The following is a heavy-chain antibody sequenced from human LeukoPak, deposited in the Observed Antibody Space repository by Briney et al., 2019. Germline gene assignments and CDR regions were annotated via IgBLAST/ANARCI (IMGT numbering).Heavy chain of an antibody. V-gene: IGHV3-66*01. D-gene: IGHD3-22*01. Sequence: PSETLSLTCAVYGGSFSGYYWSWVRQAPGKGLEWVSVIYSGGSTYYADSVKGRFTISRDNSKNTLYLQMNSLRAEDTAVYYCASPAYYYDSSRGDDYWGQGTLVTVSS. CDR2: IYSGGST. J-gene: IGHJ4*02. CDR1: GGSFSGYY. CDR3: ASPAYYYDSSRGDDY.